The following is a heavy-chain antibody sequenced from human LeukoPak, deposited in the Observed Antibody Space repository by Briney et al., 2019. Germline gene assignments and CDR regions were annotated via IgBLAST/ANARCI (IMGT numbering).Heavy chain of an antibody. Sequence: ASVKVSCKASGYTFTSYDFNWLRQATGQGPEWMGWMNPNSGATGYAQKFQGRVTMTRSASINTAYMELSNLRPEDTAVYYCARPPRSGGFDYWARGTLVTVSS. V-gene: IGHV1-8*01. CDR1: GYTFTSYD. CDR2: MNPNSGAT. J-gene: IGHJ4*02. CDR3: ARPPRSGGFDY. D-gene: IGHD3-10*01.